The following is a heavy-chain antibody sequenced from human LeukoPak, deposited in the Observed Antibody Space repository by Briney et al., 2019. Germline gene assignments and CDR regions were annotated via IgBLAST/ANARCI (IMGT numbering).Heavy chain of an antibody. D-gene: IGHD3-3*01. J-gene: IGHJ4*02. CDR2: ISASGGST. Sequence: GGSLRLSCAASGFTFSSSAMSWVRQVPGKGLEWVSGISASGGSTSYADSVRGRFTISRDNSKNTLYLQMNSLRAEDTAVYYCAKESQGYDFWSGYYRRPAGNYFDYWGQGTLVTVSS. V-gene: IGHV3-23*01. CDR3: AKESQGYDFWSGYYRRPAGNYFDY. CDR1: GFTFSSSA.